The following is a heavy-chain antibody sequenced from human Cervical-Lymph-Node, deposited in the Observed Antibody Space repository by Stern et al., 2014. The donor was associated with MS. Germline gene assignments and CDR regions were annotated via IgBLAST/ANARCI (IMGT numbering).Heavy chain of an antibody. Sequence: VQLLESGAEVKKPGASVKVSCKASGYTFSSYDITWVRQASGHGLEWMGWMNPYSGNTGYAQKFKGRVSMTSDPSISTVYMELISLTSDDTAVYFCARAVRNQLLSEYWGQGTLVTVSS. CDR3: ARAVRNQLLSEY. J-gene: IGHJ4*02. CDR1: GYTFSSYD. V-gene: IGHV1-8*01. D-gene: IGHD2-2*01. CDR2: MNPYSGNT.